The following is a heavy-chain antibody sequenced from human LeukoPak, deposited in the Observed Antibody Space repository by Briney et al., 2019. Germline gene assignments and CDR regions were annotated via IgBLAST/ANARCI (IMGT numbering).Heavy chain of an antibody. CDR3: ARPEIYCSSGSCYMARGYYIDY. CDR1: GYTFTGYY. Sequence: ASVKVSCKASGYTFTGYYMHWVRQAPGQGLEWMGWINSNSGGTNYAQKFQGRVTMTRDTSISTAYMELSRLRSDDTAVYYCARPEIYCSSGSCYMARGYYIDYWGQGTLVTVSS. V-gene: IGHV1-2*02. CDR2: INSNSGGT. D-gene: IGHD2-15*01. J-gene: IGHJ4*02.